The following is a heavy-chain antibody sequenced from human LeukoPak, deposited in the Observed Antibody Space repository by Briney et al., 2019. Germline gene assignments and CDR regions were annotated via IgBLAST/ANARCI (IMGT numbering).Heavy chain of an antibody. D-gene: IGHD6-6*01. J-gene: IGHJ4*02. CDR3: ARNVGSSSSSADDY. CDR1: GGSFSGYY. CDR2: INHSGST. Sequence: PSETLSLTCAVYGGSFSGYYWSWIRQPPGKGLEWIGEINHSGSTNYNPSLKSRVTTSVDTSKNQFSLKLSSVTAADTAVYYCARNVGSSSSSADDYWGQGTLVTVSS. V-gene: IGHV4-34*01.